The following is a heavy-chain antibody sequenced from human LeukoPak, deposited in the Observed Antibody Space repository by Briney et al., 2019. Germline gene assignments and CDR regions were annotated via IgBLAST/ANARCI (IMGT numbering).Heavy chain of an antibody. CDR2: IYYSGST. J-gene: IGHJ4*02. CDR1: GASIDSYY. D-gene: IGHD2-15*01. CDR3: ARQSVVATPFDY. V-gene: IGHV4-59*05. Sequence: SETLSLTCTISGASIDSYYWSWIRQPPGKGLEWIGSIYYSGSTYYNPSLKSRVTISVDTSKNQFSLKLSSVTAADTAVYYCARQSVVATPFDYWGQGTLVTVSS.